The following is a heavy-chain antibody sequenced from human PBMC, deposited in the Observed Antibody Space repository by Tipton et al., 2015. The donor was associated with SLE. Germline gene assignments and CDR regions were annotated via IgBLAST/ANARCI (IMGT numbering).Heavy chain of an antibody. V-gene: IGHV4-4*09. CDR1: GVSISSYY. J-gene: IGHJ4*02. D-gene: IGHD2-15*01. CDR3: ARTRDRYCSGGNCYWEGFDY. CDR2: IYTTGST. Sequence: TLSLTCTVSGVSISSYYWSWIRQSPGKGLEWIGYIYTTGSTNYNPSLKSRVAISIDTSKNQFSLRLSSVTAADTAVYYCARTRDRYCSGGNCYWEGFDYWGQGTLVTVSS.